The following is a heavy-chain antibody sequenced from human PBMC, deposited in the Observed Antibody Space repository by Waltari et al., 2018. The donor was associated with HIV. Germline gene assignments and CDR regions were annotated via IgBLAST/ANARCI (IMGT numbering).Heavy chain of an antibody. CDR3: ARRPVIPSTIRNAFDV. J-gene: IGHJ3*01. CDR2: IFYSGST. V-gene: IGHV4-59*02. Sequence: QVKLQESGPGLVKPSETLSLNCSVSGGHVRTYYWNWIRQPPGKGLEWIGGIFYSGSTSYSPSFRSRVTMSRDTAKDYLSLRLDSVTAAETALYYCARRPVIPSTIRNAFDVWSQGTMVTVSS. CDR1: GGHVRTYY. D-gene: IGHD2-2*01.